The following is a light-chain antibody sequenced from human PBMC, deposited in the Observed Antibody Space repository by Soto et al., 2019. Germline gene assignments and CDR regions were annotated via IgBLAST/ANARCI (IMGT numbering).Light chain of an antibody. J-gene: IGKJ1*01. CDR1: QSVGNN. Sequence: EVVLTQSPATLSLSPGERATLSCRASQSVGNNLAWYQQKPGQAPRLLIYDASNRATGIPTRFSGSGSVTDFTLTISSLEPEDFAVYYCQQRSNWPRTFGQGTKVEFK. V-gene: IGKV3-11*01. CDR3: QQRSNWPRT. CDR2: DAS.